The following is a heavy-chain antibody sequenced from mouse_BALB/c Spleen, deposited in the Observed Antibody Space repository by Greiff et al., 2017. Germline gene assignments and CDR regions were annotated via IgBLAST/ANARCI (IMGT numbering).Heavy chain of an antibody. CDR3: ARGYRYLDY. CDR1: GFTFSSYA. D-gene: IGHD2-14*01. Sequence: EVQLVESGGGLVKPGGSLKLSCAASGFTFSSYAMSWVRQTPEKRLEWVASISSGGSTYYPDSVKGRFTISRDNARNILYLQMSSLRSEDTAMYYCARGYRYLDYWGQGTTLTVSS. J-gene: IGHJ2*01. V-gene: IGHV5-6-5*01. CDR2: ISSGGST.